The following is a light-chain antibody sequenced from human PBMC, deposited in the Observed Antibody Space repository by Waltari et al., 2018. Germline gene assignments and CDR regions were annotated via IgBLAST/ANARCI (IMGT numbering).Light chain of an antibody. Sequence: DIVMIQSPDSVAVSLGERGTINCKSSQSVLYSSNNKNYLAWYQQKPGQPPKLLIYCASTRESGVPDRFSGSGSGTDFTLTISSLQAEDVAVYYCQQYYSTPQTFGQGTKVEIK. CDR3: QQYYSTPQT. CDR1: QSVLYSSNNKNY. CDR2: CAS. J-gene: IGKJ1*01. V-gene: IGKV4-1*01.